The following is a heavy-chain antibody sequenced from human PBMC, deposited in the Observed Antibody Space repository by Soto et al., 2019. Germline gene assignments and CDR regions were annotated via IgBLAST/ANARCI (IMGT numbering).Heavy chain of an antibody. CDR1: GFTFSSYG. CDR2: ISYDGSNK. Sequence: GGSLRLSCAASGFTFSSYGMHWVRQAPGKGLEWVAVISYDGSNKYYADSVKGRFTISRDNSKNTLYLQMNSLRAEDTAVYYCAKDLSSSPPYYYYGMDVWGQGTTVTVSS. J-gene: IGHJ6*02. V-gene: IGHV3-30*18. D-gene: IGHD6-6*01. CDR3: AKDLSSSPPYYYYGMDV.